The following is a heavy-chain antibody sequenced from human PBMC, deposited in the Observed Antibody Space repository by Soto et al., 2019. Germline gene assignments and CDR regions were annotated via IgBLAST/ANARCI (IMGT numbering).Heavy chain of an antibody. V-gene: IGHV4-34*01. CDR1: GGSFIGYY. CDR2: INHSGST. Sequence: SETLSLTCAVYGGSFIGYYCSCIRHPPVKGLEWIGEINHSGSTNYNPSLKSRVTISVDTSKNQFSLKLSSVTAADTAVYYCARGYPHVLLWFGDSWFDPWGQGTLVTVSS. D-gene: IGHD3-10*01. J-gene: IGHJ5*02. CDR3: ARGYPHVLLWFGDSWFDP.